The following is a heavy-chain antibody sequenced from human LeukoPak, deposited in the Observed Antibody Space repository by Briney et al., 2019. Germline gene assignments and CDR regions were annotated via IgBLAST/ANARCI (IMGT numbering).Heavy chain of an antibody. J-gene: IGHJ4*02. V-gene: IGHV4-39*01. CDR1: GGSISSSTYY. Sequence: SETLSLTCTVSGGSISSSTYYWGWIRQPPGKGLEWIGSINYSGSTYYHPSLKSRVTISVDTSKNQFSLKLSSVTAADTAVYYCASPSSSSSTYDYWGQGALVTVSS. CDR3: ASPSSSSSTYDY. CDR2: INYSGST. D-gene: IGHD6-6*01.